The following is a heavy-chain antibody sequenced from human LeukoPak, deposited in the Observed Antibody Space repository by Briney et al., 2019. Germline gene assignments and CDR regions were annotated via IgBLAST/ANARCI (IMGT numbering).Heavy chain of an antibody. J-gene: IGHJ4*02. CDR3: AREGSSGALNFDY. CDR2: TIPIFGTA. V-gene: IGHV1-69*05. D-gene: IGHD6-19*01. Sequence: SVKVSCKASGGTFSSYAISWVRQAPGQGLEWMGGTIPIFGTANYAQKFQGRVTITTDESTSTAYMELSSLRSEDTAVYYCAREGSSGALNFDYWGQGTLVTVSS. CDR1: GGTFSSYA.